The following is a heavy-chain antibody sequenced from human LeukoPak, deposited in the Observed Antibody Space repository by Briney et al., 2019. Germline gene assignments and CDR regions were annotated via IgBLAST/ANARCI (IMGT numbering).Heavy chain of an antibody. Sequence: GGSLRLSCAASGLPFSRHGIHWVRHAPGKGLEWVALISYDGSDKYYTDSVKGRFTISRDNSKNTLNLQMNSLRTEDTAVYYCAKDLGSGFNSQDYWGQGVLVTVSS. J-gene: IGHJ4*02. V-gene: IGHV3-30*18. CDR3: AKDLGSGFNSQDY. D-gene: IGHD3-22*01. CDR1: GLPFSRHG. CDR2: ISYDGSDK.